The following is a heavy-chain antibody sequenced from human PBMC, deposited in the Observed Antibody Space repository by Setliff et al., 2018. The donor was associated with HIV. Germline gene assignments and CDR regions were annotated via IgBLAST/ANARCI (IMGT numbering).Heavy chain of an antibody. CDR3: ARDSDYYDSSTYRLDY. V-gene: IGHV4-61*02. D-gene: IGHD3-22*01. CDR2: IYTSGRI. CDR1: GGSISSGSYH. J-gene: IGHJ4*02. Sequence: SETLSLTCTVSGGSISSGSYHWSWIRQPAGKGLEWIGRIYTSGRIDYNPSLKSRVTISVDTSNKQSSLNLSSVTAVDTAVYYCARDSDYYDSSTYRLDYWGQGTLVTVSS.